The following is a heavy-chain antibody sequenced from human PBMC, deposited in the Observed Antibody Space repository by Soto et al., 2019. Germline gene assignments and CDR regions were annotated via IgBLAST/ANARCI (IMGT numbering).Heavy chain of an antibody. V-gene: IGHV4-30-4*01. J-gene: IGHJ5*02. CDR2: IYYSGST. D-gene: IGHD6-19*01. Sequence: PSETLSLTCTVSGGSISSGDYYWSWIRQPPGKGLEWIGYIYYSGSTYYNPSLKSRVTISVDTSKNQFSLKLSSVTAADTAVYYCAREFRLVPFWFDPWGQGTLVTVSS. CDR3: AREFRLVPFWFDP. CDR1: GGSISSGDYY.